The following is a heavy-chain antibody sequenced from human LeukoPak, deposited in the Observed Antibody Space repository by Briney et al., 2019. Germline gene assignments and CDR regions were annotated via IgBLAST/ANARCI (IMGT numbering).Heavy chain of an antibody. V-gene: IGHV1-2*02. J-gene: IGHJ3*02. CDR2: INPNSGGT. D-gene: IGHD4-11*01. CDR1: GYTFTGYY. CDR3: ARETATVTTAFDI. Sequence: GASVKVSCKASGYTFTGYYIHWVRQAPGQGLEWMGWINPNSGGTNYAQKFQGRVTMTRDTSISTAYMELSRPRSDDTAVYYCARETATVTTAFDIWGQGTMVTVSS.